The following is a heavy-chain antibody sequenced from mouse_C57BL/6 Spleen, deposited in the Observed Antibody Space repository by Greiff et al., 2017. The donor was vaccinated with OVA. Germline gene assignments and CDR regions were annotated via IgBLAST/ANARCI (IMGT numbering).Heavy chain of an antibody. Sequence: QVQLQQPGAELVMPGASVKLSCKASGYTFTSYWMHWVKQRPGQGLEWIGEIDPSDSYTNYNQKLKGKSTLTVDKSSSTAYMQLSSLTSEDSAVYYCARGGSYGNYDPNYYAMDYWGQGTSVTVSS. CDR1: GYTFTSYW. V-gene: IGHV1-69*01. J-gene: IGHJ4*01. CDR3: ARGGSYGNYDPNYYAMDY. D-gene: IGHD2-1*01. CDR2: IDPSDSYT.